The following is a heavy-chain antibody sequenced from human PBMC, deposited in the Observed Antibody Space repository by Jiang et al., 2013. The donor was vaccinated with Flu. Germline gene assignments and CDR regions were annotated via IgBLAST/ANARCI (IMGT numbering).Heavy chain of an antibody. V-gene: IGHV3-15*01. D-gene: IGHD4-17*01. Sequence: GTRDYAAPVRGRFIISRDDSKNTLYLQMNSLKTEDTAVYYCTTVRADYGDYVGVAGDYWGQGTLVTVSS. CDR2: GTR. J-gene: IGHJ4*02. CDR3: TTVRADYGDYVGVAGDY.